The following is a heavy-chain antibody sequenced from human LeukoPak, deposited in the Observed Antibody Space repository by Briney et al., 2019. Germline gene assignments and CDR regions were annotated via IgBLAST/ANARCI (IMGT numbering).Heavy chain of an antibody. J-gene: IGHJ3*02. CDR3: ARAEYCSSTSCYLSAFDI. V-gene: IGHV4-39*01. Sequence: SETLSLTCIVSGGSISSSSYYWGWIRQPPGKGLEWIGSIYYSGSTYYNPSLRSRVTISVDTSKNQFSLKLSSVTAADTAVYYCARAEYCSSTSCYLSAFDIWGQGTMVTVSS. D-gene: IGHD2-2*01. CDR2: IYYSGST. CDR1: GGSISSSSYY.